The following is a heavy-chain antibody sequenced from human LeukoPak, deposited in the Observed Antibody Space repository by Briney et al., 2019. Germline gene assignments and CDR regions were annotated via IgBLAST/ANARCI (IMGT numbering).Heavy chain of an antibody. CDR1: GFTFSGSW. Sequence: GGSLRLSCAASGFTFSGSWMSWIRQAPGKGLEWVANIKPDGSDKYYVDSAKGRFTISRDNAQNSLYLQMNSLRAEDTAVYYCARATSWSHGGQGTLVTVSS. CDR2: IKPDGSDK. J-gene: IGHJ4*02. V-gene: IGHV3-7*01. CDR3: ARATSWSH. D-gene: IGHD2-2*01.